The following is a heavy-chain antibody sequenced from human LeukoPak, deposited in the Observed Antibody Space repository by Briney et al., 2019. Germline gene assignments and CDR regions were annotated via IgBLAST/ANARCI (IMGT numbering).Heavy chain of an antibody. V-gene: IGHV1-24*01. CDR3: AKNGDRGAYCSGGTCYPYYYYYMDV. CDR1: GYTVTELS. D-gene: IGHD2-15*01. J-gene: IGHJ6*03. CDR2: FHPEDGET. Sequence: GASVKVSCKVSGYTVTELSMHWVRQSPGKGLEWMGGFHPEDGETIYAQKFQGRVTMTEDTSTDTAYMELSSLRSEDTAIYYCAKNGDRGAYCSGGTCYPYYYYYMDVWGKGTTVTISS.